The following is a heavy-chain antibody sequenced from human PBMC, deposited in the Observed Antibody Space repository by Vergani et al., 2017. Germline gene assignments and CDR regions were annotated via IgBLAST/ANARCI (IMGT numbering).Heavy chain of an antibody. CDR1: GGSISSYY. D-gene: IGHD1-26*01. Sequence: QVQLQESGPGLVKPSETLSLTCTVSGGSISSYYWSWIRQPSGKGLEWIGYIYYSGSTNYNPSLKSRVTISVDTSKNQFSLKLSSVTAADTAVYYCARERRYSGSYGGQEYYYYYYMDVWGKGTTVTVSS. CDR2: IYYSGST. V-gene: IGHV4-59*01. J-gene: IGHJ6*03. CDR3: ARERRYSGSYGGQEYYYYYYMDV.